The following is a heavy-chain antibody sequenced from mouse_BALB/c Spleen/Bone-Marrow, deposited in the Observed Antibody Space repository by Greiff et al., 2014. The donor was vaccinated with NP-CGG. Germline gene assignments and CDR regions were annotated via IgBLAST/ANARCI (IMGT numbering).Heavy chain of an antibody. V-gene: IGHV1-82*01. D-gene: IGHD2-4*01. Sequence: VKLQESGPELVKPGASVKISCKASGYAFSSSWMNWVKQRPGQGLEWIGRIYPGDGNTNYNGKFKGKATLTADKSSTTAYMQLSSLTSVGSAFYFCALYDYDGLSWFAYWGQGTLVTVSA. J-gene: IGHJ3*01. CDR3: ALYDYDGLSWFAY. CDR2: IYPGDGNT. CDR1: GYAFSSSW.